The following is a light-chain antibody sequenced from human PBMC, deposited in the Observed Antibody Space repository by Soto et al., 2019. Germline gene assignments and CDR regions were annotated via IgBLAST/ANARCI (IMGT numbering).Light chain of an antibody. CDR1: ESVTTY. V-gene: IGKV3-11*01. CDR3: QQRSDWPWT. J-gene: IGKJ1*01. CDR2: DVS. Sequence: EIVLTQSPATLSLSPGERGTISCRASESVTTYLVWYQQKPGQAPRLLVYDVSNRATGIPARFSGGGSGTDFTLTISNLAPEDFADYYCQQRSDWPWTFGQGTKVEIK.